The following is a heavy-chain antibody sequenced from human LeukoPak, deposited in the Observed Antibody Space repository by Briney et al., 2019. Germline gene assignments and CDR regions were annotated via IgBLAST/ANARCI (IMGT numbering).Heavy chain of an antibody. D-gene: IGHD3-9*01. CDR2: ISSSSSYT. CDR1: GFTFSDYY. V-gene: IGHV3-11*06. CDR3: ARLGLRYFDWLPFDY. Sequence: GGSLRLSCAASGFTFSDYYMSWIRQAPGKGLEWVSYISSSSSYTNYADSVKGRFTISRDNAKNSLYLQMNSLRAEDTAVYYCARLGLRYFDWLPFDYWGQGTLVTVSS. J-gene: IGHJ4*02.